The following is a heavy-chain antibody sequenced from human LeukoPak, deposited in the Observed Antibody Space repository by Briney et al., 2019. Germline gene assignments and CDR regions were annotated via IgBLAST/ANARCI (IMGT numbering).Heavy chain of an antibody. J-gene: IGHJ5*02. CDR2: ISTSGGST. CDR3: AKELYCSSTSCAQFDP. V-gene: IGHV3-23*01. Sequence: GGSLRLSCVASGFTFSGYAMNWVRQAPGKGLEWASVISTSGGSTYYADSVKGRFTISRDNSKNTLYLQMDSLRAEDTAIYYCAKELYCSSTSCAQFDPWGQGTLVTVSS. CDR1: GFTFSGYA. D-gene: IGHD2-2*01.